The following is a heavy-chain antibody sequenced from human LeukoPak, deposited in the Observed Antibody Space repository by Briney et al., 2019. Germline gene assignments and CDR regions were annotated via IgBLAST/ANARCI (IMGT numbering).Heavy chain of an antibody. V-gene: IGHV3-48*04. J-gene: IGHJ4*02. CDR2: ISSSSSTI. D-gene: IGHD3-22*01. CDR1: GFTFSSYS. CDR3: ARGMTYHYDSSGYYNIGDLDY. Sequence: PGGSLRLSCAASGFTFSSYSMNWVRQAPGKGLEWVSYISSSSSTIYYADSVKGRFTISRDNAKNSMYLQMNSPRAEDTAVYYCARGMTYHYDSSGYYNIGDLDYWGQGTLVTVSS.